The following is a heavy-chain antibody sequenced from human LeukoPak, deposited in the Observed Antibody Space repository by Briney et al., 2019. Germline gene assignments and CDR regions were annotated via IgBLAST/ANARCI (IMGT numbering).Heavy chain of an antibody. J-gene: IGHJ4*02. V-gene: IGHV1-46*03. D-gene: IGHD2-2*01. CDR1: GYTFTSYY. Sequence: GASVKVSCTTSGYTFTSYYMHWMRQAPGQGLEWVGMINPNGGGTSSAQKFQGRVTMTRDTSTSTVYMDLSSLRSEDTAIYYCARRGGCISTSCNLDYWGQGTLVTVSS. CDR2: INPNGGGT. CDR3: ARRGGCISTSCNLDY.